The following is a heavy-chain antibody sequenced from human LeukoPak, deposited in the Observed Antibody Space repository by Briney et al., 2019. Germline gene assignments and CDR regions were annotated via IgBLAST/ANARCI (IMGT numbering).Heavy chain of an antibody. D-gene: IGHD6-13*01. CDR1: GFTFSDYY. Sequence: GGSLRLSCAASGFTFSDYYMSWIRQAPGKGLEWVSYISSSRSYTNYADSVKGRFTISRDNAKNSLYLQMNSLRAEDTAVYYCARLHSSSWTFDYWGQGTLVTVSS. J-gene: IGHJ4*02. V-gene: IGHV3-11*06. CDR2: ISSSRSYT. CDR3: ARLHSSSWTFDY.